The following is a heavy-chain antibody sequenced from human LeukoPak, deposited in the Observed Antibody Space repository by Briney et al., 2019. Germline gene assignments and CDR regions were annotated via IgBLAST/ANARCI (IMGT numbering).Heavy chain of an antibody. Sequence: SETLSLTCLVSGGSMKRSYWTWIRQAPGKGLEWIGNIDDRGNTNYSPSLKSRVTISLDTSKNQFSLRVTSVTAADRALYFCARDSYPAALPYMDAWGKGTTVTVSS. CDR2: IDDRGNT. CDR3: ARDSYPAALPYMDA. CDR1: GGSMKRSY. V-gene: IGHV4-59*01. J-gene: IGHJ6*03. D-gene: IGHD2-2*01.